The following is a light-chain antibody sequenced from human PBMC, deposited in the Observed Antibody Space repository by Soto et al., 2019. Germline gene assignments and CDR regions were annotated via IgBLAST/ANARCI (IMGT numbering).Light chain of an antibody. V-gene: IGKV1-12*01. CDR3: QQSNSFPLT. CDR1: QGISSR. Sequence: DIQMTQSPSPVSASVGDRVTITCRASQGISSRLAWYQQKPGKAPNLLIYAASSLQSGVPSRFSGSGSETDFTLTIGSLQPEDFATYYCQQSNSFPLTFGGGTKVDIK. CDR2: AAS. J-gene: IGKJ4*01.